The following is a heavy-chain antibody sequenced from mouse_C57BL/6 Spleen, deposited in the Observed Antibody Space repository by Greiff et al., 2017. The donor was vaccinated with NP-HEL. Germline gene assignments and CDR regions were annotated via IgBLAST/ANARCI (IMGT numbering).Heavy chain of an antibody. D-gene: IGHD3-3*01. CDR1: GFTFSNYW. Sequence: EVKVEESGGGLVQPGGSMKLSCVASGFTFSNYWMNWVRQSPEKGLEWVAQIRLKSDNYATHYAESVKGRFTISRDDSKSSVYLQMNNLRAEDTGIYYCTAGRDGAWFAYWGQGTLVTVSA. CDR3: TAGRDGAWFAY. V-gene: IGHV6-3*01. J-gene: IGHJ3*01. CDR2: IRLKSDNYAT.